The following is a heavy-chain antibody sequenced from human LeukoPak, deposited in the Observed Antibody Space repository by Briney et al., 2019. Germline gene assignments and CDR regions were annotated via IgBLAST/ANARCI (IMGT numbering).Heavy chain of an antibody. CDR3: ARAEGTYYYGSGSCPYNWFDP. V-gene: IGHV4-38-2*02. J-gene: IGHJ5*02. Sequence: SETLSLTCTVSGYSISSGYYWGWTRQPPGKGLGWIGSIYHSGSTYYNSSLKSRVTISVDTSKNQFSLKLSSVTAADTAVYYCARAEGTYYYGSGSCPYNWFDPWGQGTLVTVSS. D-gene: IGHD3-10*01. CDR1: GYSISSGYY. CDR2: IYHSGST.